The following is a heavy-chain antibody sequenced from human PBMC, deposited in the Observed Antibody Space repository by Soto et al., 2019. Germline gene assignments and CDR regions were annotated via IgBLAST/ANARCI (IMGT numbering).Heavy chain of an antibody. CDR2: IYYSGST. CDR3: ARVSFDPAGGYYFDY. CDR1: GGSISSCY. Sequence: SESLSLTCTVSGGSISSCYWSRIRQPPGKGLEWIGYIYYSGSTNYNPSLKSRVTISVDTSKNQFSLKLSSVTAADTAVYYCARVSFDPAGGYYFDYWGQGTLVTVS. D-gene: IGHD3-9*01. J-gene: IGHJ4*02. V-gene: IGHV4-59*01.